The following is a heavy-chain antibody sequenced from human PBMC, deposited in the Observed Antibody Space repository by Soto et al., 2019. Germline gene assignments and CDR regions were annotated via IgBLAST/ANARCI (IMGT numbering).Heavy chain of an antibody. CDR1: GGSIGGSNYF. D-gene: IGHD3-10*01. CDR3: TTRCCRVRGVTTMDV. V-gene: IGHV4-39*01. J-gene: IGHJ6*02. Sequence: SETLSLTCTVSGGSIGGSNYFWGWIRQSPWTGLEWLGTIYSSGSTYYSPSLKSRITMSLDTSENQFSLNLGSVTAADTADYYRTTRCCRVRGVTTMDVWGPGXTVTAYS. CDR2: IYSSGST.